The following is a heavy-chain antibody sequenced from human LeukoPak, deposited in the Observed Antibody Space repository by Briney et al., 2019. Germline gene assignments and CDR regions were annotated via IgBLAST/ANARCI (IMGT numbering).Heavy chain of an antibody. CDR1: GYTFTSYG. V-gene: IGHV1-18*01. CDR3: ARDYRGRWGPTEFDY. Sequence: GASVKVSCKASGYTFTSYGISWVRQAPGQGLEWMGWISAYNGNTNYAQKLQGRVTMTTDTSTSTAYMELRSLRSDDTAVYYCARDYRGRWGPTEFDYWGQGTLVTVSS. CDR2: ISAYNGNT. D-gene: IGHD3-16*01. J-gene: IGHJ4*02.